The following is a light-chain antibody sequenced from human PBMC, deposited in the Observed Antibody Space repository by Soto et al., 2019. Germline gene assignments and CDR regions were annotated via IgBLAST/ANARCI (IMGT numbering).Light chain of an antibody. CDR2: DVT. CDR3: CSYGGSYNLI. V-gene: IGLV2-11*01. CDR1: SSDVGGHNY. J-gene: IGLJ2*01. Sequence: QPVLTQPRSVSGSPGQSVTISCTGTSSDVGGHNYVSWYQHHPGKAPRLMIYDVTQRPAGVPYRFSGSKSDNTASLSISGLQAEDEADYYCCSYGGSYNLIFGGGTKVTVL.